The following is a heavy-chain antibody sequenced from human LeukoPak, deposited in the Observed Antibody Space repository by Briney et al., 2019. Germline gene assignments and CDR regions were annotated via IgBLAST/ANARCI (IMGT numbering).Heavy chain of an antibody. CDR1: GYTFTGYY. V-gene: IGHV1-2*02. D-gene: IGHD2-2*01. CDR2: INPNSGGT. J-gene: IGHJ6*02. CDR3: AREGEDIVVVPAANYYYYYSTDV. Sequence: ASVKVSCKASGYTFTGYYMHWVRQAPGQGLEWMGWINPNSGGTNYAQKFQGRVTMTRDTSISTAYMELSRLRSDDTAVYYCAREGEDIVVVPAANYYYYYSTDVGGQGSTVTV.